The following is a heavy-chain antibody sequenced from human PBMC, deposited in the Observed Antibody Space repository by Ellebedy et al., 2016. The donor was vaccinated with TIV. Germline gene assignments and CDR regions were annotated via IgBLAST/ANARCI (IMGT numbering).Heavy chain of an antibody. CDR2: IYYSGST. D-gene: IGHD3-9*01. J-gene: IGHJ6*02. V-gene: IGHV4-59*08. CDR3: ARHLRFFDRSYYYYYYGMDV. CDR1: GGSISSYY. Sequence: MPSETLSLTCTVSGGSISSYYWSWIRQPPGKGLEWIGYIYYSGSTNYNPSLKSRVTISVDTSKNQFSLKLSSVTAADTAVYYCARHLRFFDRSYYYYYYGMDVWGQGTTVTVSS.